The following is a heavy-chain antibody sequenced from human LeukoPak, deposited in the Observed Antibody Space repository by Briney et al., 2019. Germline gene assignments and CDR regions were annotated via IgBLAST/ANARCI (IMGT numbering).Heavy chain of an antibody. V-gene: IGHV3-21*01. CDR1: GFTFSSYS. D-gene: IGHD2-2*01. J-gene: IGHJ4*02. CDR3: ARGPPGYCSSTSCYYFDY. Sequence: GGSLRLSCAASGFTFSSYSMNWVRQAPGKGLEWVSSISSSSSYIYYADSVKGRFTISRDNAKNSLHLQMNSLRAEDTAVYYCARGPPGYCSSTSCYYFDYWGQGTLVTVSS. CDR2: ISSSSSYI.